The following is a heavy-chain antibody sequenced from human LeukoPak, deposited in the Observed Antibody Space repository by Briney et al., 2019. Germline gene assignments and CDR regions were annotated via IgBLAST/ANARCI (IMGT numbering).Heavy chain of an antibody. Sequence: PGGSLRLSCAASGFTFRTYGMHWVRQAPGKGLEWVAFIRNDGTIKYYADSVKGRFTISRDNSKNTLYLQMNSLRAEDTAVYYCAKTARSSWGYFDYWGQGTLVTVSS. CDR2: IRNDGTIK. CDR1: GFTFRTYG. V-gene: IGHV3-30*02. CDR3: AKTARSSWGYFDY. J-gene: IGHJ4*02. D-gene: IGHD6-13*01.